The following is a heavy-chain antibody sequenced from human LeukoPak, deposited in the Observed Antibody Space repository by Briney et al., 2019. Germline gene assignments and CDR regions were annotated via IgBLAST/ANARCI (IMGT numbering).Heavy chain of an antibody. J-gene: IGHJ4*02. V-gene: IGHV3-23*01. D-gene: IGHD5-18*01. CDR3: AKAAYSYGDFDY. CDR1: GLTFSSYA. Sequence: GGSLRLSCAASGLTFSSYAMSWVRQAPGKGLEWVSAISGSGGSTYYADSVKGRFTISRDNPKNTLYLQMNSLRAEGTAVYYCAKAAYSYGDFDYWGQGTLVTVSS. CDR2: ISGSGGST.